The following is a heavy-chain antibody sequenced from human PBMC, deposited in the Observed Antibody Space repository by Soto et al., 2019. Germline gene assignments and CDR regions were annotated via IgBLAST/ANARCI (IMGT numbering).Heavy chain of an antibody. Sequence: QVQLVQSGAEVKEPGSSVKVSCKASGGTFADFIMNWVRQTPGQGLEWMGGIVPMFGTASYAEKFKGSVTISATGSTSTGYMDMTTLKSEDTAVYYCARTVSYSRSRRQYAGMDVWGQGTMVTVS. V-gene: IGHV1-69*01. CDR3: ARTVSYSRSRRQYAGMDV. CDR1: GGTFADFI. D-gene: IGHD6-13*01. CDR2: IVPMFGTA. J-gene: IGHJ6*02.